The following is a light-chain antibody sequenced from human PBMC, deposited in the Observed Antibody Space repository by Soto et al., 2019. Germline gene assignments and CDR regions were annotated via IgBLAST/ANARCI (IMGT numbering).Light chain of an antibody. V-gene: IGLV1-40*01. Sequence: QAVVTQPPSVSGAPGQRVTISCTGSSSNIGAGYDVHWYQQLPGTAPKLLIYGNINRPSGVPDRFSGSNSGTSASLAITGLQAEDEADYYCQSYDSSLSGYVFGTGTKLTVL. CDR2: GNI. CDR1: SSNIGAGYD. J-gene: IGLJ1*01. CDR3: QSYDSSLSGYV.